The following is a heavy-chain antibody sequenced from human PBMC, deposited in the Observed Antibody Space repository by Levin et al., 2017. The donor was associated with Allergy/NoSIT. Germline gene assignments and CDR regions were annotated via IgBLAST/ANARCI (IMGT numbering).Heavy chain of an antibody. J-gene: IGHJ3*02. CDR3: ARDLTTMVRGVIITGDAFDI. CDR2: ISYDGSNK. CDR1: GFTFSSYA. D-gene: IGHD3-10*01. Sequence: GGSLRLSCAASGFTFSSYAMHWVRQAPGKGLEWVAVISYDGSNKYYADSVKGRFTISRDNSKNTLYLQMNSLRAEDTAVYYCARDLTTMVRGVIITGDAFDIWGQGTMVTVSS. V-gene: IGHV3-30-3*01.